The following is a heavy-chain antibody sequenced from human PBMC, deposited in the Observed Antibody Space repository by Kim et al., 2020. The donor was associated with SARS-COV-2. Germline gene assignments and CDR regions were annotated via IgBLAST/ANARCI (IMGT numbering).Heavy chain of an antibody. CDR3: SRNLPMAGTFDF. D-gene: IGHD6-19*01. Sequence: GGSLRLSCVASGFRFSDYSMNWVRQAPGKGLEWLSYISSSSSTILYADSVKGRFTISRDNGENSLYLQMNSLRAEDTALYFCSRNLPMAGTFDFWGQGTMVTVSS. V-gene: IGHV3-48*01. CDR1: GFRFSDYS. J-gene: IGHJ4*02. CDR2: ISSSSSTI.